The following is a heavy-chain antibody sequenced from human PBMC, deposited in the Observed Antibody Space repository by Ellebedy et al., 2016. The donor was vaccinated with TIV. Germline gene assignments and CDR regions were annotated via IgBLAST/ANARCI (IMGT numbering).Heavy chain of an antibody. J-gene: IGHJ4*02. Sequence: GGSLRLSCTASGFTFSHYGMHWVRQAPGKGLEWVAVLWFDGNKKYYGESVKGRFTISRDISKSTLFLQMDTLRPEDTAVYYCAREEDNYLDYWGQGTQVTVSS. CDR1: GFTFSHYG. V-gene: IGHV3-33*08. D-gene: IGHD5-24*01. CDR3: AREEDNYLDY. CDR2: LWFDGNKK.